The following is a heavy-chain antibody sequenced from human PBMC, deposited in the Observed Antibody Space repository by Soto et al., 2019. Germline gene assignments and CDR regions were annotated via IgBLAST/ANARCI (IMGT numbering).Heavy chain of an antibody. V-gene: IGHV4-59*01. Sequence: ETLSLTCTVSGGSISSCYWSWIRQPPGKGLEWIGYIYYSGSTNYNPSLKSRVTISVDTSKNQFSLKLSSVTAADTAVYYCARYRDFWSGYFLAYMDVWGKGTTVTVSS. J-gene: IGHJ6*03. D-gene: IGHD3-3*01. CDR1: GGSISSCY. CDR2: IYYSGST. CDR3: ARYRDFWSGYFLAYMDV.